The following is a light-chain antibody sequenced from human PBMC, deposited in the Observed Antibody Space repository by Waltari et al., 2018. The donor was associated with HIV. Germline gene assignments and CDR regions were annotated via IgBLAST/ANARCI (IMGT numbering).Light chain of an antibody. V-gene: IGLV1-36*01. Sequence: QSVLTQPPSVSGAPGQRVTISCSGGSSNIEKNAVNWYQHLPGKAPKLLIYYDDLLSSGVSDRFSGSKSGTSASLAISGLQSEDEADYYCATWTDSLSGVVFGGGTKLRVL. CDR2: YDD. CDR3: ATWTDSLSGVV. CDR1: SSNIEKNA. J-gene: IGLJ2*01.